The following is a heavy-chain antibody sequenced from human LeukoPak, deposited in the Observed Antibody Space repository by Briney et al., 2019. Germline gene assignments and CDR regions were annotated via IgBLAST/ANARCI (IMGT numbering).Heavy chain of an antibody. V-gene: IGHV3-23*01. Sequence: GGSLRLSCAASGFTFSSYAMSWVRQAPGKGLEWVSAISGSGGSTYYADSVKGRFTISRDNSKNTLYLQMNSLRAEDTAVYYCAKGKLMSSGYYRFDYWGQGTLVTVSS. J-gene: IGHJ4*02. D-gene: IGHD3-22*01. CDR2: ISGSGGST. CDR3: AKGKLMSSGYYRFDY. CDR1: GFTFSSYA.